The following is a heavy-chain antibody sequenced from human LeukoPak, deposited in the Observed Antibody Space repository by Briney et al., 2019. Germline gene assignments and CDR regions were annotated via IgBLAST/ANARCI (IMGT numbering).Heavy chain of an antibody. V-gene: IGHV1-8*01. D-gene: IGHD6-6*01. CDR1: GYTFTSYD. J-gene: IGHJ6*02. CDR2: MNPNSGNT. CDR3: ARGGGSSYGYYYGLDV. Sequence: ASVKVSCKASGYTFTSYDINWVRLATGQGLDWMGFMNPNSGNTDYVQKFQGRVTMTRNTSISTAYMELSSLKSEDTGVYYCARGGGSSYGYYYGLDVWGQGTTVTVSS.